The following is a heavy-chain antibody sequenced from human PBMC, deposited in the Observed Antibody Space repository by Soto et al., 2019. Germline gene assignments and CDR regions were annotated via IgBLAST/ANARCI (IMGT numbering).Heavy chain of an antibody. V-gene: IGHV3-23*01. CDR2: ISGSGGST. CDR1: GFTFSSYA. J-gene: IGHJ4*02. CDR3: ATAAADCTNGVCFAYYFDY. Sequence: EVQLLESGGGLEQPGGSLRLSCAASGFTFSSYAMSWVRQAPGKGLEWVSAISGSGGSTYYADSVKGRFTFSRDNSKNTLYLQMNSLRAEDTAVYYCATAAADCTNGVCFAYYFDYWGQGTLVTVSS. D-gene: IGHD2-8*01.